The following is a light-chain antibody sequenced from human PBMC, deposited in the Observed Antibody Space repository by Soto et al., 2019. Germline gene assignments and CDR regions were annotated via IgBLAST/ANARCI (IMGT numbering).Light chain of an antibody. V-gene: IGKV3-15*01. Sequence: EIVMTQSPATLSVSPGERATLSCMASQSVSSNLAWYQQKPGQAPRLLIYGASTRATGIPARFSGSGSGTEFTLIISSLQSEDFAVYYCQQYNNWPATFGQGTKVEIK. CDR2: GAS. CDR3: QQYNNWPAT. CDR1: QSVSSN. J-gene: IGKJ1*01.